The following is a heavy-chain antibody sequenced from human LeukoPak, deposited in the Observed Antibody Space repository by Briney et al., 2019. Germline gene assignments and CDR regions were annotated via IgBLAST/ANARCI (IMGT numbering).Heavy chain of an antibody. CDR1: GGSFSGYY. CDR3: AREHIVVVPAAISIWFDP. V-gene: IGHV4-34*01. J-gene: IGHJ5*02. Sequence: SETLSLTCAVYGGSFSGYYWSWIRQPPGKGLEWIGEINHSGSTNYNPSLKSRVTISVDTSKNQFSLKLSSVTAADTAVYYCAREHIVVVPAAISIWFDPWGQGTLVTVPS. CDR2: INHSGST. D-gene: IGHD2-2*01.